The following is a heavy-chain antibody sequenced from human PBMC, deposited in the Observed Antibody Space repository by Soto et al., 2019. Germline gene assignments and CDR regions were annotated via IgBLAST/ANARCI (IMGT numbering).Heavy chain of an antibody. V-gene: IGHV1-18*04. CDR2: ISAYNGNT. CDR3: ASASSWYWFDP. Sequence: XSVKVSCTASGYTLTSYGISWVRQAPGQGLEWMGWISAYNGNTNYAQKLQGRVTMTTDTSTSTAYMELRSLRSDDTAVYYRASASSWYWFDPWGQGTLVTGSS. J-gene: IGHJ5*02. D-gene: IGHD6-13*01. CDR1: GYTLTSYG.